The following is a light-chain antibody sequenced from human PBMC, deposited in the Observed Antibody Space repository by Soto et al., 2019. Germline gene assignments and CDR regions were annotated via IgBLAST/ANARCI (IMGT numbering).Light chain of an antibody. CDR3: QQSHTSPYT. Sequence: DIQMTQSPSSLSASVGDRVTITCRASRGINIYLNWYQQKPGKAPKLVIYAASNLQSGVPSRFSGDGVGTHFTLTISSLQPEDFATYHCQQSHTSPYTFRQGTRLEMK. CDR1: RGINIY. V-gene: IGKV1-39*01. J-gene: IGKJ5*01. CDR2: AAS.